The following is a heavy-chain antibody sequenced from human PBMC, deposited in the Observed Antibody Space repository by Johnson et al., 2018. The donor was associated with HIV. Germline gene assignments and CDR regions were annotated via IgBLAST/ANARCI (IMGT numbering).Heavy chain of an antibody. CDR1: GFTFSSYG. Sequence: QVQLVESGGGVVQPGRSLRLSCPASGFTFSSYGMHWVRQAPGKGLEWVAVIGYDGSNKYYADSVKGQFTISRDNSKNTLYLQMNSLRAEDTAVYYCVKGIDSSSWYAFDIWGQGTMVTVSS. D-gene: IGHD6-13*01. CDR2: IGYDGSNK. CDR3: VKGIDSSSWYAFDI. V-gene: IGHV3-33*06. J-gene: IGHJ3*02.